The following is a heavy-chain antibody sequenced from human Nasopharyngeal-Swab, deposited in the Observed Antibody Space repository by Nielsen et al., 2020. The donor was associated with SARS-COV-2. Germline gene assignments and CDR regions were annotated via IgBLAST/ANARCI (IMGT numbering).Heavy chain of an antibody. J-gene: IGHJ6*03. Sequence: WVRQAPGQGLEWMGGIIPIFGTANYAQKFRGRVTITADKSTSTAYMELSSLRSEDTAVYYCARNSRYYYDSSGYYYAPYYYYYMDVWGKGTTVTVSS. CDR3: ARNSRYYYDSSGYYYAPYYYYYMDV. V-gene: IGHV1-69*06. D-gene: IGHD3-22*01. CDR2: IIPIFGTA.